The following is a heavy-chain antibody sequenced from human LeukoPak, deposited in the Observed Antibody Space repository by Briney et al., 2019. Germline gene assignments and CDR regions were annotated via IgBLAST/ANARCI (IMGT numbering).Heavy chain of an antibody. CDR3: AKDVRFGELLYLDY. CDR2: IFGSGGST. Sequence: GGSLRLSCAASGFTFSSYAMYWVRQAPGKGLEWVSGIFGSGGSTHYADSVKGRFTISRDNSKNTLYLQMNSLRAEDTAVYYCAKDVRFGELLYLDYWGQGTLVTVSS. D-gene: IGHD3-10*01. J-gene: IGHJ4*02. CDR1: GFTFSSYA. V-gene: IGHV3-23*01.